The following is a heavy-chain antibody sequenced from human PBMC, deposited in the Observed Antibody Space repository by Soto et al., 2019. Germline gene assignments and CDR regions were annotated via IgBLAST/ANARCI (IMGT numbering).Heavy chain of an antibody. V-gene: IGHV3-30*18. J-gene: IGHJ6*01. CDR1: GFTFNNYG. D-gene: IGHD3-3*01. CDR2: ISNDGSKQ. Sequence: GGSLRLSCACTGFTFNNYGLHCVRQAPGKWLEWVAFISNDGSKQYYEDSLKGRFTISRDNSKNTLYLEMNSLRGEDTAVYYCAKDLIATVSAVVSGYYHGLEGWGQGTAVKVSS. CDR3: AKDLIATVSAVVSGYYHGLEG.